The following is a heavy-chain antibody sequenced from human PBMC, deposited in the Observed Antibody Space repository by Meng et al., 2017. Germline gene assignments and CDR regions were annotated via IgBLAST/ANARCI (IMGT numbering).Heavy chain of an antibody. V-gene: IGHV3-23*01. CDR3: AKRYDSSPYYYGMDV. D-gene: IGHD3-22*01. Sequence: GGSLRLSCAASGFTFSSFAMSWVRQAPGKGLEWVSGISGNGGGTFYADSVKGRFSLSRDNSKNTLYLQMNSLRAEDTAVYYCAKRYDSSPYYYGMDVWGQGTTVTVSS. J-gene: IGHJ6*02. CDR1: GFTFSSFA. CDR2: ISGNGGGT.